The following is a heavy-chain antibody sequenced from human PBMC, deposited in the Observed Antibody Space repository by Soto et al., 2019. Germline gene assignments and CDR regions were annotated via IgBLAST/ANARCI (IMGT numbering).Heavy chain of an antibody. Sequence: PSETMSLTCTVSGGSISSGVYYWSWIRQPPGKGLEWIGYIYYSGSTYYNPSLKSRVTISVDTSKNQFSLKLSSVTAADTAVYYCAREEYYYYGMDVWGQGTTVTVSS. CDR1: GGSISSGVYY. CDR3: AREEYYYYGMDV. J-gene: IGHJ6*02. CDR2: IYYSGST. V-gene: IGHV4-30-4*01.